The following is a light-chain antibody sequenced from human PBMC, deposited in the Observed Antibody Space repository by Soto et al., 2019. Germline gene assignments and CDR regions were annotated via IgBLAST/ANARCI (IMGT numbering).Light chain of an antibody. V-gene: IGLV2-18*01. J-gene: IGLJ1*01. CDR3: SLYTSSSTYV. CDR1: SSDVGSYNR. CDR2: EVS. Sequence: QSVVSQLPSVSGSPGQSVTISCTGTSSDVGSYNRVSWYQQPPGTAPKLMIYEVSNRPSGVPDRFSGSKSGNTASLTISGLQAEDEADYYCSLYTSSSTYVFGTGTKVTVL.